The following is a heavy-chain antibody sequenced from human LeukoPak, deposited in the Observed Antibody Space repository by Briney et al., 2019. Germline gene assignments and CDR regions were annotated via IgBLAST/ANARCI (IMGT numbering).Heavy chain of an antibody. J-gene: IGHJ4*02. Sequence: GGSLRLSCAASGFTFSNYAMHWVRQAPGKGLEWVAVIGYDGKYKHYADSVKGRFSISRDRSKTTVDLEMSSLRTDDTAEYYCARGSGWFFDTWGQGTLVTVSS. CDR3: ARGSGWFFDT. V-gene: IGHV3-30*04. D-gene: IGHD6-19*01. CDR1: GFTFSNYA. CDR2: IGYDGKYK.